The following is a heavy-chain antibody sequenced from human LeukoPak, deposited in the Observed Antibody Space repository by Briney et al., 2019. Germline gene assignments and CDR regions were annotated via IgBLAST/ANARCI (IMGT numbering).Heavy chain of an antibody. CDR3: AKGSSSWYPYCFDY. D-gene: IGHD6-13*01. CDR2: IRYDGSNK. V-gene: IGHV3-30*02. Sequence: GGSLRLSCAASGFTFSSYGMHWVRQAPGKGLEWVAFIRYDGSNKYYADSVKGRFTISRDNSKNTLYLQMNSLRAEDTAVYYCAKGSSSWYPYCFDYWGQGTLVTVSS. CDR1: GFTFSSYG. J-gene: IGHJ4*02.